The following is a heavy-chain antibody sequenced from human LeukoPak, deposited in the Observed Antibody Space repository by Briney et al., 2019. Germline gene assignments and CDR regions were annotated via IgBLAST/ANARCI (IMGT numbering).Heavy chain of an antibody. D-gene: IGHD3-16*01. Sequence: GGSLRLSCAASGFTFDDYAMHWVRQAPGKGLEWVSGISWNSGSIGYADSVKGRFTISRDNAKDSLYLQMNSLRAEDTALYYCAKALVGEQYYFGYWGQGTLVTVSS. CDR2: ISWNSGSI. V-gene: IGHV3-9*01. CDR3: AKALVGEQYYFGY. CDR1: GFTFDDYA. J-gene: IGHJ4*02.